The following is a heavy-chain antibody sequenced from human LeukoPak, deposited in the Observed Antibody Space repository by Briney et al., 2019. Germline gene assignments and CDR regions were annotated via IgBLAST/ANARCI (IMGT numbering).Heavy chain of an antibody. D-gene: IGHD6-13*01. CDR2: INHRGST. V-gene: IGHV4-34*01. J-gene: IGHJ4*02. CDR3: ARKQLASSGFYFDY. CDR1: GGSFSGYY. Sequence: SETLSLTCAVYGGSFSGYYWCWIRQPPGKGLEWIGEINHRGSTNYNTSLKSRVTISVDTSKNQFSLNLSSVTAADTAVYYCARKQLASSGFYFDYWGQGTLVTVSS.